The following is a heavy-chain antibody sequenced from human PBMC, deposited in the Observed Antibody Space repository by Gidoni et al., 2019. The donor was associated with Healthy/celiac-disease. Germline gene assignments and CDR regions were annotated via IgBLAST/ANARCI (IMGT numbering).Heavy chain of an antibody. CDR1: GFTFSSYG. J-gene: IGHJ4*02. D-gene: IGHD6-6*01. Sequence: AASGFTFSSYGMHWVRQAPGKGLEWVAVISYDGSNKYYADSVKGRFTISRDNSKNTLYLQMNSLRAEDTAVYYCAKAYSSSSVDYWGQGTLVTVSS. V-gene: IGHV3-30*18. CDR2: ISYDGSNK. CDR3: AKAYSSSSVDY.